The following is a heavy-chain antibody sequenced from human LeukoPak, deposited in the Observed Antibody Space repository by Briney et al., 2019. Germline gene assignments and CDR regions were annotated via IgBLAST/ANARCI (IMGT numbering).Heavy chain of an antibody. D-gene: IGHD3-22*01. J-gene: IGHJ4*02. CDR2: IWYDGSNK. CDR3: AKDGYYYDSSGYFDY. CDR1: GFTFSSYG. V-gene: IGHV3-33*06. Sequence: PGRSLRLSCAASGFTFSSYGMHWVRQAPGKGLEWVAVIWYDGSNKYYADSVKGRLTISRDNSKNTLYLQMNSLRAEDTAVYYCAKDGYYYDSSGYFDYWGQGTLVTVSS.